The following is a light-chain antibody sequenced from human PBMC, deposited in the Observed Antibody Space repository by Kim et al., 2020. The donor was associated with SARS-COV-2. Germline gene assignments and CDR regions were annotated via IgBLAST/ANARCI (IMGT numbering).Light chain of an antibody. CDR2: DTS. CDR1: QDISNY. Sequence: ASVGDRVTITCQASQDISNYLNWYQQKPGKAPKVVIYDTSNLETGVPSRFSGSGSGTDFTFTITSLQPEDIATYYCQQYHNLPRTFGQGTKVDIK. CDR3: QQYHNLPRT. J-gene: IGKJ1*01. V-gene: IGKV1-33*01.